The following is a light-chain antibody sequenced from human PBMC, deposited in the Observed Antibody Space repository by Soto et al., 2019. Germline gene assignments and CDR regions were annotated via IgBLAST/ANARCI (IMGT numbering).Light chain of an antibody. J-gene: IGLJ1*01. CDR1: SSDVGGYNY. V-gene: IGLV2-8*01. CDR2: EVN. CDR3: SSYAGSSNSV. Sequence: QSVLTQPPSASGSPGQSVTISCTGTSSDVGGYNYVSWYQQHPGKAPKLMIYEVNKRPSGVPERFSGSKSGNTASLTVSGLQAEDEADYYCSSYAGSSNSVFGTGTKVTVL.